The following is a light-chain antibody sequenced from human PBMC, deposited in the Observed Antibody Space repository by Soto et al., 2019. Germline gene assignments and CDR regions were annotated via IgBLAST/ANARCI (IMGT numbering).Light chain of an antibody. J-gene: IGLJ1*01. CDR2: EVT. CDR3: VSYTDTDTLV. Sequence: QSALTQPASVSGSRGQSIIISCVGRNTDVGQDKSVSWYQQGPGKAPKLLIFEVTNRPSGVSNRFSGPRSGNTASLTISGLQPDDEGDYFCVSYTDTDTLVFGTGTKVTVL. CDR1: NTDVGQDKS. V-gene: IGLV2-14*01.